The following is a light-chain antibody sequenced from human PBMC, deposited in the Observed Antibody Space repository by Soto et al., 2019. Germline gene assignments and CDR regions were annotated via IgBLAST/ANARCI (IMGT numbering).Light chain of an antibody. CDR3: CSYAGSRTSYV. CDR2: EGS. J-gene: IGLJ1*01. V-gene: IGLV2-23*01. CDR1: SSDVGSYNL. Sequence: QSALTQPASVSGSPGQSITISCTGTSSDVGSYNLVSWYQQHPGKAPKLMIYEGSKRPSGVSNRFSGSKSGNTASLTISGLQAEEEADYYCCSYAGSRTSYVFGTGTKVTV.